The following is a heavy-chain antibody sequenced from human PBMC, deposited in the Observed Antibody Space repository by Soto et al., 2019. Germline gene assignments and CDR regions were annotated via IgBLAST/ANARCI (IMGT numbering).Heavy chain of an antibody. D-gene: IGHD5-18*01. V-gene: IGHV3-30-3*01. CDR2: ISYDGSNK. Sequence: QVQLVESGGGVVQPGRSLRLSCAASGFTFSSYVMHWVRQAPGKGLEWVAVISYDGSNKYYADSVKGRFSISRDNSKNALYLQMDSLRAEDTAVYYWARVGQLWWVDYWGQGTLVTVSS. CDR3: ARVGQLWWVDY. CDR1: GFTFSSYV. J-gene: IGHJ4*02.